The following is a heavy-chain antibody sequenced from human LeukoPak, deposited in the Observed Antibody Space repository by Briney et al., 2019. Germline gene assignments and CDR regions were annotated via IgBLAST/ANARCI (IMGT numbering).Heavy chain of an antibody. CDR3: AREYYYGSGSSY. Sequence: ASETLSLTCTVSGGSISSSSYYWGWIRQPPGKGLEWIGSVYYSGSTYYNPSLKSRVTISVDTSKNQFSLKLSSVTAADTAVYYCAREYYYGSGSSYWGQGTLVTVSS. D-gene: IGHD3-10*01. CDR1: GGSISSSSYY. CDR2: VYYSGST. J-gene: IGHJ4*02. V-gene: IGHV4-39*07.